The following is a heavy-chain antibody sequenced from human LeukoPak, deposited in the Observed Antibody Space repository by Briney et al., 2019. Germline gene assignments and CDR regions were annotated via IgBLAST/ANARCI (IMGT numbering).Heavy chain of an antibody. Sequence: GGSLRLSCAASGFTFSDYYMSWIRQAPGKGLEWVSYISSGSTIYYADSVKGRFTISRDNAKNSLYLQMNSLRAEDTAVYYCTTDQGAAADLGFDPWGQGTLVTVSS. V-gene: IGHV3-11*01. D-gene: IGHD6-13*01. J-gene: IGHJ5*02. CDR1: GFTFSDYY. CDR2: ISSGSTI. CDR3: TTDQGAAADLGFDP.